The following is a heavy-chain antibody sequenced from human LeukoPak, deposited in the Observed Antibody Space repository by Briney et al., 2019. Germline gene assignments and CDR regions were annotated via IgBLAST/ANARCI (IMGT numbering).Heavy chain of an antibody. Sequence: GSSVKVSCKASGGTYNNYAITWVRQAPGQGLEWVGGILPVFGTPNYAQRFQGRVTITADESAGTTYMELSSLRSEDTAVYYCARDHRGFYYGSGNYYYLDVWGKGTTVTVSS. J-gene: IGHJ6*03. D-gene: IGHD3-10*01. V-gene: IGHV1-69*01. CDR1: GGTYNNYA. CDR2: ILPVFGTP. CDR3: ARDHRGFYYGSGNYYYLDV.